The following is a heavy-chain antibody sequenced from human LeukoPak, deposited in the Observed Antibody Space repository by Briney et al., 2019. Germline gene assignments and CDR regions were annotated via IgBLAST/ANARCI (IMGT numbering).Heavy chain of an antibody. D-gene: IGHD6-13*01. J-gene: IGHJ4*02. V-gene: IGHV4-34*01. Sequence: SETLSLTRAVYGGSFSGYYWSWIRQPPGKGLEWIGEINHSGSTNYNPSLKSRVTISVDTSKNQFSLKLSSVTAADTAVYYCARPKYSSSWYGYWGQGTLVTVSS. CDR3: ARPKYSSSWYGY. CDR2: INHSGST. CDR1: GGSFSGYY.